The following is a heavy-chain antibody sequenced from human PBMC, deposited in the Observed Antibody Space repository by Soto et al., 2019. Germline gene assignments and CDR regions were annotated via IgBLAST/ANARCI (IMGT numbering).Heavy chain of an antibody. CDR2: MSGSGDAA. J-gene: IGHJ4*02. Sequence: EVQLLESGGGLVQPGGSLRLSCAASGFTFSDYGMSWVRQAPGKGLEWVSVMSGSGDAAYYADSVKGRFTISRDNTKNTLYLKMNSLRAEDTAVYFCTKKVTIYAVDPADYWGQGTQVAVSA. D-gene: IGHD3-3*01. CDR1: GFTFSDYG. CDR3: TKKVTIYAVDPADY. V-gene: IGHV3-23*01.